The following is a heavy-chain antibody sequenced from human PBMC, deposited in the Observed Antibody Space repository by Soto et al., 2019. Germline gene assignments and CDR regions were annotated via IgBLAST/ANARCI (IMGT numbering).Heavy chain of an antibody. CDR3: AKTDKFHSQSSGWANRFDS. CDR1: GVTFSNYA. D-gene: IGHD6-19*01. Sequence: EVQLLESGGDLEQPGGSLRLICAASGVTFSNYAMTWVRQSPGKGLEWVSTITSAGSTFYGDTVKGRFTISRDNSKSTLYLQMNSLGAEDTAVYYCAKTDKFHSQSSGWANRFDSWGQGTLVTVSS. V-gene: IGHV3-23*01. J-gene: IGHJ4*02. CDR2: ITSAGST.